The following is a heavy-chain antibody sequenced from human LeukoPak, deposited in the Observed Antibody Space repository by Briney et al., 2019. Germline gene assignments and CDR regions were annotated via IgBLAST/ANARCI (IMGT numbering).Heavy chain of an antibody. D-gene: IGHD4-17*01. Sequence: GGSLRLSCAASGFTFSSYAMSWVRQAPGKGLEWASAISGSGGSTYYADSVKGRFTISRDNSKNTLYLQMNSLRAEDTAVYYCAKAPRGRYGDYGASVYYFDYWGQGTLVTVSS. V-gene: IGHV3-23*01. CDR1: GFTFSSYA. CDR3: AKAPRGRYGDYGASVYYFDY. J-gene: IGHJ4*02. CDR2: ISGSGGST.